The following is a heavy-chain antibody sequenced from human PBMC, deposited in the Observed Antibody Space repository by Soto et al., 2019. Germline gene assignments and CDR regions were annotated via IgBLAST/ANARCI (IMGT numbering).Heavy chain of an antibody. V-gene: IGHV3-21*02. Sequence: EVQLVESGGGLVKPGESLTLSCAASGFTFSNHTMNWVRQAPGKGLEWVSSISYSSRHIYYADSVKGRFTISRDNAKQLLYLQMNSLRAEDTAVYYCARDSQGPLVLVPAEIGDSWGQGTLVTVSS. D-gene: IGHD2-2*01. CDR2: ISYSSRHI. CDR3: ARDSQGPLVLVPAEIGDS. J-gene: IGHJ4*02. CDR1: GFTFSNHT.